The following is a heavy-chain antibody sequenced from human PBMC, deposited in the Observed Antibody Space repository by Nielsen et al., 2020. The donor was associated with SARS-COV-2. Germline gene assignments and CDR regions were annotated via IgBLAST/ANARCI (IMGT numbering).Heavy chain of an antibody. CDR2: INHSGST. V-gene: IGHV4-34*01. D-gene: IGHD1-14*01. Sequence: GSLRLSCAVYGGSFSGYYWSWIRQPPGKGLEWIGEINHSGSTNYNPSLKSRVTISVDTSKNQFSLKLSSVTAADTAVYYCARTGTGYWGQGTLVTVSS. CDR1: GGSFSGYY. CDR3: ARTGTGY. J-gene: IGHJ4*02.